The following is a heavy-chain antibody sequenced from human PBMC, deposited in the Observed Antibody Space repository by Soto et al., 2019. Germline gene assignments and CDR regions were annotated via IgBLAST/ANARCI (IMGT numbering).Heavy chain of an antibody. V-gene: IGHV3-21*01. CDR2: ISSTTNYI. CDR3: ARESEDLTSNFDY. J-gene: IGHJ4*02. CDR1: GFTFSRYS. Sequence: EVQLVESGGGLVRPGGSLRLSCAASGFTFSRYSMNWVRQAPGKGLEWVSSISSTTNYIYYADSMKGRFTGSSDNDKNSVYLDMDSLSAEDTAVYYCARESEDLTSNFDYWGQGTMVTVSS.